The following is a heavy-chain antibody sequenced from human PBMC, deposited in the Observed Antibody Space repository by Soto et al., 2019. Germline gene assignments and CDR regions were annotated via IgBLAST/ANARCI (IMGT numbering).Heavy chain of an antibody. D-gene: IGHD6-13*01. J-gene: IGHJ4*02. Sequence: GGSLRLSCAASGFTFSSYAMHWVRQAPGKGLEWVAVISYDGSNKYYADSVKGRFTISRDNSKNTLYLQMNSLRAEDTAVYYCARLHLYSSSWHSNIDYWGQGTLVTVSS. CDR1: GFTFSSYA. CDR3: ARLHLYSSSWHSNIDY. CDR2: ISYDGSNK. V-gene: IGHV3-30-3*01.